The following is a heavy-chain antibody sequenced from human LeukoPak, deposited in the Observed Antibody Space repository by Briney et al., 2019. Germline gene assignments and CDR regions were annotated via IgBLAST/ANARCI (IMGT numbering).Heavy chain of an antibody. J-gene: IGHJ4*02. Sequence: PSETLSLTCTVSGGSISSGGYYWSWIRQHPGKGLESIGYIYYSGSTYYNPSLKSRVTISVDTSKNQFSLKLSSVTAADTAVYYCARGEPDSSSWYGDLDYWGQGTLVTVSS. CDR3: ARGEPDSSSWYGDLDY. D-gene: IGHD6-13*01. CDR1: GGSISSGGYY. V-gene: IGHV4-31*03. CDR2: IYYSGST.